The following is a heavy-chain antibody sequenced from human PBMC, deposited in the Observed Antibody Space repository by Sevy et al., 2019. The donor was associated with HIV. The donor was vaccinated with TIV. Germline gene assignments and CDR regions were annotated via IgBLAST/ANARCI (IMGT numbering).Heavy chain of an antibody. Sequence: GGSLRLSCKASGFSFTDFWMQWVRQVPGKGPEWVANINQDGSEMYYVDSVKGRFTISRDNAEGALYLQMHGLRAEDAATYFCARRYFDLWGQGTVVTVS. V-gene: IGHV3-7*01. CDR2: INQDGSEM. CDR3: ARRYFDL. CDR1: GFSFTDFW. J-gene: IGHJ4*02.